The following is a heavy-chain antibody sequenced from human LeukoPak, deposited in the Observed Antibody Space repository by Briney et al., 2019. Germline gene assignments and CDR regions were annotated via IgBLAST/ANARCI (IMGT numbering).Heavy chain of an antibody. CDR1: GFTFSSYW. CDR3: ASGPRSSDYYYYGMDV. J-gene: IGHJ6*02. Sequence: GGSPRLSCAASGFTFSSYWMSWVRQAPGKGLEWVANIKQDGSEKYYVDSVKGRFTISRDNAKNSLYLQMNSLRAEDTAVYYCASGPRSSDYYYYGMDVWGQGTTVTVSS. CDR2: IKQDGSEK. D-gene: IGHD6-6*01. V-gene: IGHV3-7*01.